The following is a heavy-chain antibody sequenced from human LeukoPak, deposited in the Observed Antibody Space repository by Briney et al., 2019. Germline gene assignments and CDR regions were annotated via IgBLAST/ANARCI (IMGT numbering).Heavy chain of an antibody. CDR3: AKVSIFGVVIWYYMDV. D-gene: IGHD3-3*01. V-gene: IGHV3-23*01. J-gene: IGHJ6*03. Sequence: GGSLRLSCAASGFTFSSYAMSWVRQAPGKGLELVSAISGSGGSTYYADSVKGRFTISRDNSKNTLYLQMNSLRAEDTAVYYCAKVSIFGVVIWYYMDVWGEGTTVTVSS. CDR2: ISGSGGST. CDR1: GFTFSSYA.